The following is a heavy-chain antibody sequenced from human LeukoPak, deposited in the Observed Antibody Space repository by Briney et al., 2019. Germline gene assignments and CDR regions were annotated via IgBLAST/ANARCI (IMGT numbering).Heavy chain of an antibody. J-gene: IGHJ4*02. CDR3: ATHPRGYDFWSGYSFDY. CDR2: IIPIFGTA. Sequence: SVKVSCKASGGTFSSYAISWVRQAPGQGLEWMGRIIPIFGTANYAQKFQGRVTITTDESTSTAYMELSSLRSEDTAVYYCATHPRGYDFWSGYSFDYWGQGTLVTVSS. D-gene: IGHD3-3*01. CDR1: GGTFSSYA. V-gene: IGHV1-69*05.